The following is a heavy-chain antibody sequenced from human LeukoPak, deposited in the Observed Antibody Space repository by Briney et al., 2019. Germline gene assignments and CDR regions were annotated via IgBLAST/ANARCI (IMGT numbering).Heavy chain of an antibody. CDR3: ARDFLAEGYHGMDV. CDR2: ISSTSSYI. J-gene: IGHJ6*02. V-gene: IGHV3-21*01. Sequence: PGGSLRLSCAASGFTFSSYTMNWVRQAPGKGLEWVSSISSTSSYIYYADSMKGRFTISRDNAKNSLYLQMNSLRAEDTAVYYCARDFLAEGYHGMDVWGQGTTVTVSS. CDR1: GFTFSSYT.